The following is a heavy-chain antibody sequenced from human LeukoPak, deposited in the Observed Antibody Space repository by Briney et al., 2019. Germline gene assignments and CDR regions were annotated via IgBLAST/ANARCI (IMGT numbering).Heavy chain of an antibody. CDR1: GFTVSSNY. V-gene: IGHV3-53*01. D-gene: IGHD6-19*01. Sequence: GGSLRLSCAASGFTVSSNYMSWVRQAPGKGLKWVSVIYSGGSTYYADSVKGRFTISRDNSKNTLYRQMNSLRAEDAAVYYCARGESSGWPFGYWGQGTLVTVSS. J-gene: IGHJ4*02. CDR2: IYSGGST. CDR3: ARGESSGWPFGY.